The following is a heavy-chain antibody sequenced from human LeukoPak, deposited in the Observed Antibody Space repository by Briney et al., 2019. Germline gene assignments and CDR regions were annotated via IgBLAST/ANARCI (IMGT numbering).Heavy chain of an antibody. J-gene: IGHJ6*02. CDR2: IYYSGST. CDR3: ARDGNYYGMDV. V-gene: IGHV4-59*01. D-gene: IGHD2-15*01. Sequence: SETLSLTCTVSGGSISSYYWSWIRQPPVKGLEWIGYIYYSGSTNYNPSLKSRVTISVDTSKNQFSLKLSSVTAADTAVYYCARDGNYYGMDVWGQGTTVTVSS. CDR1: GGSISSYY.